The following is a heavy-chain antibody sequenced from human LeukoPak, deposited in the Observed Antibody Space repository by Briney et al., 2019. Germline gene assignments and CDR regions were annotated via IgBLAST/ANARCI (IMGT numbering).Heavy chain of an antibody. CDR1: GFTFSNYG. D-gene: IGHD2-15*01. Sequence: GRSLRLSCAASGFTFSNYGMHWVRQAPGKGLEWVAVISYDESDKYYADSVKGRFTISRDNSKNTLYLQMNSLRPEDTAVYYCAKGVVAATNAAYYGMDVWGQGTTVAVSS. CDR3: AKGVVAATNAAYYGMDV. CDR2: ISYDESDK. J-gene: IGHJ6*02. V-gene: IGHV3-30*18.